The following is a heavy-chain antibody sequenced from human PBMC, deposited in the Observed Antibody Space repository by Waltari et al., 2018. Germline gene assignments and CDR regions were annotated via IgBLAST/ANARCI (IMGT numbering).Heavy chain of an antibody. Sequence: QVQLVESGGGVVQPGRSLRLSCAASGFTFSSYGMHWVRQAPGKGLEWLAVRSYDGSNKDYADSVKGRFTISRDNSKNTLYLQMNSLRAEDTAVYYCAKDFLDYGGTDDFDYWGQGTLVTVSS. J-gene: IGHJ4*02. V-gene: IGHV3-30*18. CDR1: GFTFSSYG. D-gene: IGHD4-17*01. CDR3: AKDFLDYGGTDDFDY. CDR2: RSYDGSNK.